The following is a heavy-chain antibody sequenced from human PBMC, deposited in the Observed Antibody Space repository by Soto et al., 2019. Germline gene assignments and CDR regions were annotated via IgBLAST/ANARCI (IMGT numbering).Heavy chain of an antibody. J-gene: IGHJ6*02. Sequence: PGESLKISCKISGYRFSSFWIAWVRQKPGKGLEWMGIIYPGDATTIYSPSFQGQVTISADKSISTAYLQWSSLKASDTAMYYCARTESGYSYGFADVWGQGTTVTVSS. CDR2: IYPGDATT. CDR1: GYRFSSFW. D-gene: IGHD5-18*01. V-gene: IGHV5-51*01. CDR3: ARTESGYSYGFADV.